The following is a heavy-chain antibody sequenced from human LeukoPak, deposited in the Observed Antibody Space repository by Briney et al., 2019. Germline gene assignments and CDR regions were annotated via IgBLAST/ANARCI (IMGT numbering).Heavy chain of an antibody. D-gene: IGHD2-15*01. CDR2: INTDGSST. J-gene: IGHJ4*02. Sequence: GGSLRLSCAASGFTFSSYWMHWVRQAPGKGLVWVSRINTDGSSTSYADSVKGRFTISRDNAKNTLYLQMNSLRAEDTAVYYCARVYCSGGSCHSALDYWGQGTLVTVSS. V-gene: IGHV3-74*01. CDR1: GFTFSSYW. CDR3: ARVYCSGGSCHSALDY.